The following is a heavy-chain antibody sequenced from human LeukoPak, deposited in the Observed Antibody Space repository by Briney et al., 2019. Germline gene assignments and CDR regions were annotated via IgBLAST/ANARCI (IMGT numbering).Heavy chain of an antibody. CDR1: GGSISSYY. Sequence: PSETLSLTCTVSGGSISSYYWSWIRQPAGKGLEWIGRIYTSGSTNYNPSLKSRVTMSVDTSKNQFSLKLSSVTAADTAVYYCARGVYGYSGYGLIAYYYDSSGYYYLDPWGQGTLVTVSS. D-gene: IGHD3-22*01. CDR2: IYTSGST. J-gene: IGHJ5*02. CDR3: ARGVYGYSGYGLIAYYYDSSGYYYLDP. V-gene: IGHV4-4*07.